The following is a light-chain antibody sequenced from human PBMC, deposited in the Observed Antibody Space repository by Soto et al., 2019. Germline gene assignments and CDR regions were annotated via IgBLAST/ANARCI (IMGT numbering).Light chain of an antibody. CDR2: KAS. Sequence: DIQMTQSPSIVSASVGGRVTITGRATQDLRPWLAWHLQRPGSALRVLISKASSLHMGVPAGLRGSDSGPEYTLTINGLQPEDFATYYCEQYHSYPYTFGQGTK. V-gene: IGKV1-5*03. J-gene: IGKJ2*01. CDR3: EQYHSYPYT. CDR1: QDLRPW.